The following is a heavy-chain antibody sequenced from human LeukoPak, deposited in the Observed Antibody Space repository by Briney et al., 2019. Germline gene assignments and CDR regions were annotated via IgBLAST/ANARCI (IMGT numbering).Heavy chain of an antibody. V-gene: IGHV3-48*01. D-gene: IGHD6-19*01. J-gene: IGHJ4*02. Sequence: GGSLRLSCAASGFTFSSHWMTWVRQAPGKGLEWVSYISSSGGTRYYADSVRGRFTISRDNAKNSLYLQMNSLRAEDTAVYYCARKSYSSGWYVFDYWGQGTLVTVSS. CDR3: ARKSYSSGWYVFDY. CDR1: GFTFSSHW. CDR2: ISSSGGTR.